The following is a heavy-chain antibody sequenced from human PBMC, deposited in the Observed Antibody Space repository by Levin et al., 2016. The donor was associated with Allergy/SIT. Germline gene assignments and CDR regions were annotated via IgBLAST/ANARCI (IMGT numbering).Heavy chain of an antibody. CDR1: GGSISSSSYY. CDR3: ARPEGTFGAFDY. CDR2: IYYSGST. Sequence: SETLSLTCTVSGGSISSSSYYWGWIRQPPGKGLEWIGSIYYSGSTYYNPSLKSRVTISVDTSKNQFSLKLSSVTAADTAVYYCARPEGTFGAFDYWGQGTLVTVSS. D-gene: IGHD3-16*01. J-gene: IGHJ4*02. V-gene: IGHV4-39*01.